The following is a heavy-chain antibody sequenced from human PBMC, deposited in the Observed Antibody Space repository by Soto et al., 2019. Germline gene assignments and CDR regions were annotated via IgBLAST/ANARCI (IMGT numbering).Heavy chain of an antibody. CDR2: IIPIFGTA. CDR3: ARSLPSGGITSPNWFDP. J-gene: IGHJ5*02. CDR1: GGTFSSYA. Sequence: VQLVQSGAEVKKPGSSVKVSCKASGGTFSSYAISWVRQAPGQGLEWMGGIIPIFGTANYAQKFQGRITITADESTSTAYMELSSLRSEDTAVYYCARSLPSGGITSPNWFDPWGQGTLVTVSS. D-gene: IGHD2-15*01. V-gene: IGHV1-69*01.